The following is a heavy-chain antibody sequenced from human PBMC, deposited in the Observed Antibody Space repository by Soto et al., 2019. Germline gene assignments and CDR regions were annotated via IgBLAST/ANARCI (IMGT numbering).Heavy chain of an antibody. CDR3: AMANPGIAATNWFDP. CDR1: GGSISSGGYS. D-gene: IGHD6-13*01. Sequence: SETLSLTCAVSGGSISSGGYSWSWIRQPPGKGLEWIGYIYHSGSTYYNPSLKSRVTISVDRSKNQFSLKLSSVTAADTAVYYCAMANPGIAATNWFDPCGQGTLVTISS. J-gene: IGHJ5*02. V-gene: IGHV4-30-2*01. CDR2: IYHSGST.